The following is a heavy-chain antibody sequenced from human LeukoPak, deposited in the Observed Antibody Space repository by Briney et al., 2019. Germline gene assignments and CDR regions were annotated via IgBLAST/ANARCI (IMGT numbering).Heavy chain of an antibody. D-gene: IGHD6-19*01. CDR2: INWNGGST. V-gene: IGHV3-20*04. CDR1: GFAFDDYG. J-gene: IGHJ4*02. Sequence: GGSLRLSCAASGFAFDDYGMSWVRQAPGKGLEWVSGINWNGGSTGYADSVKDRFTISRDNAKNSLYLQMNSLRAEDTALYYCARESSSGWYGEYYFDYWGQGTLVTVSS. CDR3: ARESSSGWYGEYYFDY.